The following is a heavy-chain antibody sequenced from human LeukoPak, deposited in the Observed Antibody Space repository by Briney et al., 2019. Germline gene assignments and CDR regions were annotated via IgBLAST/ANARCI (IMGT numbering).Heavy chain of an antibody. CDR1: GFTLCNYE. Sequence: GGALILSCAASGFTLCNYEMNWGRQAPGRVLEWVSYIISSGSTTYYADTLKGRFTITRDNAKNSVYLQMNSLRAEDTAVYYCARGPADVPAAYCYYMDVWGKGTTVTISS. CDR2: IISSGSTT. CDR3: ARGPADVPAAYCYYMDV. J-gene: IGHJ6*03. D-gene: IGHD2-2*01. V-gene: IGHV3-48*03.